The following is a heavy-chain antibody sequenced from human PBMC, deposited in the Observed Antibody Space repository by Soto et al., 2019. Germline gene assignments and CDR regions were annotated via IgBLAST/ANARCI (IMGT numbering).Heavy chain of an antibody. CDR3: ATEPIYYNDGSGYYPLGH. Sequence: GASVKVSCKASGYSFATYCFSWVRQAPGQGLECVGWISAHNGDTHYSQKFQGRVTLTTDTSTNTGYVELRSLTSDDTAVYFCATEPIYYNDGSGYYPLGHWGQGTLVTVSS. J-gene: IGHJ4*02. CDR2: ISAHNGDT. V-gene: IGHV1-18*04. CDR1: GYSFATYC. D-gene: IGHD3-22*01.